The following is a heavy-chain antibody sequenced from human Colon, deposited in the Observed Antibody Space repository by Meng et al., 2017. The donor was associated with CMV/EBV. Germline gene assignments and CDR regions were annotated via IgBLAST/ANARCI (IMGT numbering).Heavy chain of an antibody. CDR2: INPKSVDT. CDR1: GYTFTGYY. J-gene: IGHJ4*02. CDR3: ARGVVGGYNFGYPVAYYYDY. Sequence: QVRLLQPGVEVKQPGASVKVSCKASGYTFTGYYIHWGRQAPGQGLEWIGWINPKSVDTKYAQKFQGRVIMTRDTSIDTAYMELSSLRSDDTAVYYCARGVVGGYNFGYPVAYYYDYWGQGTLVTVSS. D-gene: IGHD5-18*01. V-gene: IGHV1-2*02.